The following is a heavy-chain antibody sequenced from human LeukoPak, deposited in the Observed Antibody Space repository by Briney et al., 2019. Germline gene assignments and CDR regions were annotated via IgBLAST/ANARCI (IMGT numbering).Heavy chain of an antibody. CDR2: IIPIFGTA. CDR3: ARDGDYYDGSGYTIDAFDI. CDR1: GGTFSSYA. J-gene: IGHJ3*02. Sequence: SVKVSCKASGGTFSSYAISWVRQAPGQGLEWMGGIIPIFGTANYAQKFQGRVTITTDESTSTAYMELSSLRSEDTAVYYCARDGDYYDGSGYTIDAFDIWGQGTMVTVSS. D-gene: IGHD3-22*01. V-gene: IGHV1-69*05.